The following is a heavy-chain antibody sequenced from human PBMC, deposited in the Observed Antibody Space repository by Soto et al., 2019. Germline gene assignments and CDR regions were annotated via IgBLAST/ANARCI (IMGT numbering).Heavy chain of an antibody. CDR3: ARGRGSGSFYQLYY. CDR2: IYYDGSNE. D-gene: IGHD1-26*01. V-gene: IGHV3-33*01. J-gene: IGHJ4*02. CDR1: GFTFSNHG. Sequence: QVQLVESGGGVVQPGRSLRLSCAASGFTFSNHGMHWVRQAPGKGLEWVARIYYDGSNEYYADSVKGRFTISRDNSKNTVYLQMNSLRVEDTAVYYCARGRGSGSFYQLYYWGQGTLVTVSS.